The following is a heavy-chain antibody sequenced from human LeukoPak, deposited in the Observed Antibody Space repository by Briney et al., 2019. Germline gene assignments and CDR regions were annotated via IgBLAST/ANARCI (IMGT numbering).Heavy chain of an antibody. CDR2: ISESADAT. J-gene: IGHJ4*02. V-gene: IGHV3-23*01. D-gene: IGHD6-13*01. CDR1: GFTFSNFG. CDR3: ARDSSSWYHDY. Sequence: GGSLRLSCLASGFTFSNFGMSWVRHTPGKGLEWVSAISESADATFYADSVQGRFTISRDNAKNTLHLQMNSLRAEDTAVYYCARDSSSWYHDYWGQGTLVTVSS.